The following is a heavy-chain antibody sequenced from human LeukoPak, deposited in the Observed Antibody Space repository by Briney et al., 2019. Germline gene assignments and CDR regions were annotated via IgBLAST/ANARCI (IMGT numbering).Heavy chain of an antibody. CDR1: GCTFSSYA. CDR2: IIPIFGTA. CDR3: ARVSAEWSFGAFDYYYYMDV. J-gene: IGHJ6*03. V-gene: IGHV1-69*01. D-gene: IGHD3-10*01. Sequence: RASVKVSCKASGCTFSSYAISWVRQAPGQGLEWMGGIIPIFGTANYAQKFQGRVTITADESTSTAYMELSSLRSEDTAVYYCARVSAEWSFGAFDYYYYMDVWGKGTTVTVSS.